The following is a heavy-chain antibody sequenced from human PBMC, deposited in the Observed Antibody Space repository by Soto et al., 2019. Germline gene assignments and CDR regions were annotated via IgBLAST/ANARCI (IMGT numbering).Heavy chain of an antibody. V-gene: IGHV1-18*04. CDR2: ISAYNGNT. J-gene: IGHJ6*02. CDR3: ARGYCSGGSCRNYYYYGMDV. CDR1: GYTFTSYG. Sequence: ASVKVSCKASGYTFTSYGISWVRQAPGQGLEWMGWISAYNGNTNYAQELQGRVTRTTDTSTSTAYMELRSLRSDDTAVYYCARGYCSGGSCRNYYYYGMDVWGQGTTVTVSS. D-gene: IGHD2-15*01.